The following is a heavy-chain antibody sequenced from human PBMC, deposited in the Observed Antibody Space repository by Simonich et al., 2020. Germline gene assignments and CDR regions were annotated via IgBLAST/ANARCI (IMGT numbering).Heavy chain of an antibody. J-gene: IGHJ5*02. D-gene: IGHD6-13*01. CDR3: ARAYSSSWYNWFDP. CDR1: GFPFSSYG. Sequence: QVQLVESGGGVVQPGRSLRLSCAASGFPFSSYGMHWVRQALGKGVEWVAVRWYDGRNKYYADSVKGRFTISRDNSKNTLYLQMNSLRAEDTAVYYCARAYSSSWYNWFDPWGQGTLVTVSS. CDR2: RWYDGRNK. V-gene: IGHV3-33*01.